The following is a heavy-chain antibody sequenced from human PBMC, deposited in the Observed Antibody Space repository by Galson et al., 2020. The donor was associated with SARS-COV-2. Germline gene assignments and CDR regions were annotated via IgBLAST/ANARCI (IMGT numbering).Heavy chain of an antibody. D-gene: IGHD3-9*01. CDR1: GFTFSSYA. V-gene: IGHV3-23*01. Sequence: GESLKISCAASGFTFSSYAMSWVRQAPGKGLEWVSAISGSGGSTYYADSVKGRFTISRDNSKNTLYLQMNSLRAEDTAVYYCAKDLMLRYVGGPRLGYFDYWGQGTLVTVSS. CDR3: AKDLMLRYVGGPRLGYFDY. J-gene: IGHJ4*02. CDR2: ISGSGGST.